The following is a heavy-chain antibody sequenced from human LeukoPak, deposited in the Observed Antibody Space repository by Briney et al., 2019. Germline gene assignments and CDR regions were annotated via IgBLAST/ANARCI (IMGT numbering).Heavy chain of an antibody. V-gene: IGHV7-4-1*02. D-gene: IGHD3-22*01. CDR2: INTNTGNP. CDR1: GYTLTELS. CDR3: ARGLSDYYYDSSGYPL. J-gene: IGHJ4*02. Sequence: VKVSCKVSGYTLTELSMHWVRQAPGQGLEWMGWINTNTGNPTYAQGFTGRFVFSLDTSVSTAYLQISGLKAEDTAVYYCARGLSDYYYDSSGYPLWGQGTLVTVSS.